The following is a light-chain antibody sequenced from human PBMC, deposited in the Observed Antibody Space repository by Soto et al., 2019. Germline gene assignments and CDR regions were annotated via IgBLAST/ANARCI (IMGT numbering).Light chain of an antibody. CDR1: QSISSY. Sequence: DIQMTQSPSSLSASVGDRVTITCRASQSISSYLNWYQQKPGKPPKLLVYAASSLQSGVPSRFSGSGSGTDFTLTISSLQPEDFVTYHCQQSYSTPQTFGGGTKVEIK. CDR3: QQSYSTPQT. V-gene: IGKV1-39*01. CDR2: AAS. J-gene: IGKJ4*01.